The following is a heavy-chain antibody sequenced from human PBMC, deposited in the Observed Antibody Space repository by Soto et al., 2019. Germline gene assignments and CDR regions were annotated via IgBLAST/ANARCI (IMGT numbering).Heavy chain of an antibody. D-gene: IGHD3-3*01. Sequence: PSETLSLTCTVSGGSISSYYWSWIRQPPGKGLEWIGYIYYSGSTNYNPSLKSRVTISVDTSKNQFSLKLSSVTAADTAVYYCARERTDFWSGYLWFDPWGQGTLVTVSS. CDR1: GGSISSYY. J-gene: IGHJ5*02. CDR2: IYYSGST. V-gene: IGHV4-59*01. CDR3: ARERTDFWSGYLWFDP.